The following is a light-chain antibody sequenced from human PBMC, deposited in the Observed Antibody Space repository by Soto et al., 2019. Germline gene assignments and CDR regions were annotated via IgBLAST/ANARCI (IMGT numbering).Light chain of an antibody. CDR1: SSNIGAGYD. V-gene: IGLV1-40*01. CDR2: GNS. CDR3: QSNDNSLSGHVV. Sequence: QSVLTQPPSVSGAPGQRATISCTGSSSNIGAGYDVHWYQQLPGTAPKLLIYGNSNRPSGVPDRFSGSKSGTSASLAITGLQAEDEADYCCQSNDNSLSGHVVFGGGTKVTVL. J-gene: IGLJ2*01.